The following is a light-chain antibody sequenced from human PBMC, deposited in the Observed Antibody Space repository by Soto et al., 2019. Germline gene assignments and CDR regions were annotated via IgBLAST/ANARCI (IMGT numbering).Light chain of an antibody. CDR1: SSDVGAYNY. V-gene: IGLV2-14*01. CDR2: VVS. J-gene: IGLJ3*02. Sequence: QSALTQPASVSGSPGQSITISCTGTSSDVGAYNYVSWYQHHPGKAPKLMIYVVSNRPSGVSNRFSASKSGNTASLTISGLQAEDEADYYCSSYTSSSTLWVFGGGTKLTVL. CDR3: SSYTSSSTLWV.